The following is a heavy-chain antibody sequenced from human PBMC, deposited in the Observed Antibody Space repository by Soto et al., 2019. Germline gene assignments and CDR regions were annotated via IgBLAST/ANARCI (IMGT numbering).Heavy chain of an antibody. CDR3: ARKQAGFFYGIDY. D-gene: IGHD3-3*01. J-gene: IGHJ4*02. Sequence: PSETLSLPCTVSGGSISTGGYYWSWTRQYPGKGLEWLGYIDGSGYTFYNPSLQSRLTLPMDTSKNQFYLKLSSATAADTAVYFCARKQAGFFYGIDYWGQGTLVTVS. CDR1: GGSISTGGYY. V-gene: IGHV4-31*03. CDR2: IDGSGYT.